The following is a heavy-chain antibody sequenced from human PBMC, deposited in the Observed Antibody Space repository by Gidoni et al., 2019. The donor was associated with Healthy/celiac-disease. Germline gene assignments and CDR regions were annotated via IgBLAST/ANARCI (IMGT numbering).Heavy chain of an antibody. CDR3: ARGYLATRQSMDV. Sequence: EVQLVESGGGLVQPGGSLRLSCAASGLTFSSYSMNWVRQAPGKGLVWVSYISSSSSTIYYADSVKGRFTISRDNAKNSLYLQMNSLRDEDTAVYYCARGYLATRQSMDVWGQGTTVTVSS. CDR2: ISSSSSTI. D-gene: IGHD6-6*01. CDR1: GLTFSSYS. J-gene: IGHJ6*02. V-gene: IGHV3-48*02.